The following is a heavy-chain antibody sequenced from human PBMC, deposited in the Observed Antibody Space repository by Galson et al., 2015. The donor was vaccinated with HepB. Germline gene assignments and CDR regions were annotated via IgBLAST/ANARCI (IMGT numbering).Heavy chain of an antibody. CDR3: AREYRPGYCSGKYYPNWFDP. Sequence: SLRLSCAASGFTFSDFSMNWVRQAPGKGLEWVSSISSSSIYIYYADSVKGRFTISRDNAQSSLYLQMNSQRDEDTAVYYCAREYRPGYCSGKYYPNWFDPWGQGSLVTVSS. CDR1: GFTFSDFS. D-gene: IGHD3-10*02. J-gene: IGHJ5*02. V-gene: IGHV3-21*06. CDR2: ISSSSIYI.